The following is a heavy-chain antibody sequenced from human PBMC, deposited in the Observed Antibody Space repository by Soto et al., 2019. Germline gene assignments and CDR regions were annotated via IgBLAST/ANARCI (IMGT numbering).Heavy chain of an antibody. CDR3: AREDIVEVPAAPNGGNCYYYYLDA. J-gene: IGHJ6*02. D-gene: IGHD2-2*01. CDR1: GGTFSSYA. Sequence: GASLRVSCKASGGTFSSYAISWVRQAPGQGLEWMGGIIPIFGTANYAQKFQGRVTITADESTSTAYMELSSLRSEDTAVDYLAREDIVEVPAAPNGGNCYYYYLDAWGPGTKVTVSS. CDR2: IIPIFGTA. V-gene: IGHV1-69*13.